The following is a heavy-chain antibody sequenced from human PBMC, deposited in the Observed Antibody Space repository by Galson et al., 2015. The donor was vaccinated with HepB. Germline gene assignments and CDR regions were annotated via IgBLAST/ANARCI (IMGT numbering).Heavy chain of an antibody. CDR2: ISGSGTYT. CDR1: GFTFSDYY. Sequence: LRLSCAASGFTFSDYYMTWIRQAPGKGLEWISYISGSGTYTKYADSVKGRFTISRDKDKKSLYLQMNSLRAEDTATYYCVRDKSGPHSDYDRVGDYWGQGTLVTVSS. CDR3: VRDKSGPHSDYDRVGDY. D-gene: IGHD5-12*01. J-gene: IGHJ4*02. V-gene: IGHV3-11*06.